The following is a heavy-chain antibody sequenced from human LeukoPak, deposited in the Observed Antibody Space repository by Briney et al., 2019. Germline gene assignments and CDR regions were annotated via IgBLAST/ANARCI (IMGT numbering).Heavy chain of an antibody. CDR1: GGTFSSYA. J-gene: IGHJ4*02. Sequence: GASVKVSCKASGGTFSSYAISWVRQAPGQGLEWMGGIIPIFGTANYAQKFQGRVTITADESTSTTYMELSSLRSEDTAVYYCARAVGARRATSGDYWGQGTLVTASS. V-gene: IGHV1-69*13. CDR2: IIPIFGTA. D-gene: IGHD5-12*01. CDR3: ARAVGARRATSGDY.